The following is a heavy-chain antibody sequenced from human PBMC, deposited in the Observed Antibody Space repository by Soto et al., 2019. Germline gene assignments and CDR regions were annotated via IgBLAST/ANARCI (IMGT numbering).Heavy chain of an antibody. CDR3: ARHVGSTGRYFQECAYYYYVMDV. J-gene: IGHJ6*02. CDR1: GYSFTSYW. CDR2: IDPSDSYT. V-gene: IGHV5-10-1*01. D-gene: IGHD2-2*01. Sequence: PGESLKISCKGSGYSFTSYWISWVRQMPGKGLEWMGRIDPSDSYTNYSPSFQGHVTISADKSISAAYLQWSSLKASDTAIYYCARHVGSTGRYFQECAYYYYVMDVWGQGTTVTVSS.